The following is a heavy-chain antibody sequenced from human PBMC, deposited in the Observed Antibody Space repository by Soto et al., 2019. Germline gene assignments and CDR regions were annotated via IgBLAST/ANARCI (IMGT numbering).Heavy chain of an antibody. J-gene: IGHJ4*02. CDR1: GYTFTSYA. Sequence: QVQLVQSGAEVKKPGASVKVSCKASGYTFTSYAISWVRQATGQGLEWMGWISAYNGNTNYTEELQGRVTMTTETPTSKAYSDQWSLRSDDTAMYSCARSCPPAGYGGQGTLVTVSS. CDR2: ISAYNGNT. CDR3: ARSCPPAGY. V-gene: IGHV1-18*01.